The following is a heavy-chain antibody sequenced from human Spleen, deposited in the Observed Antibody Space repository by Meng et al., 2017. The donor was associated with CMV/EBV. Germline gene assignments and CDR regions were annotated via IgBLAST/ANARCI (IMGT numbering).Heavy chain of an antibody. CDR2: ISWNSGSI. CDR1: GFTFDDYA. D-gene: IGHD3-22*01. Sequence: GGSLRLSCAASGFTFDDYAMHWVRQAPGKGLEWVSGISWNSGSIGYADSVKGRFTISRDNAKNSLYLQMNSLRAEDTALYYCAKDTAPTLTYDSSGDGAFDIWGQGTMVTVSS. V-gene: IGHV3-9*01. CDR3: AKDTAPTLTYDSSGDGAFDI. J-gene: IGHJ3*02.